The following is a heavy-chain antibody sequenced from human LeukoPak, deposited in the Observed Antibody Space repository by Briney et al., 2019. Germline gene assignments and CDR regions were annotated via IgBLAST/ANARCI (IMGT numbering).Heavy chain of an antibody. V-gene: IGHV3-64*01. J-gene: IGHJ4*02. Sequence: PGGSLRLSCAASGFTFSSYAMHWVRQAPGKGLEYVSAISSNGGSTYYANSVKGRFTISRDNSKNTLYLQMGSLRAEDMAVYYCARGAELDYWGQGTLVTVSS. CDR3: ARGAELDY. CDR1: GFTFSSYA. CDR2: ISSNGGST.